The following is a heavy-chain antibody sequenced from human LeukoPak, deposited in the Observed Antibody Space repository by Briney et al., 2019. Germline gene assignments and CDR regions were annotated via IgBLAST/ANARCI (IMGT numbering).Heavy chain of an antibody. D-gene: IGHD6-19*01. Sequence: ASVKVSCKASGYTFTSYDINWVRQATGQGLEWMGWMNPNSGNTGYAQKFQGRVTMTRNTSISTAYMELSSLRSEDTAVYYCAREIDIDSSGWYDYWGQGTLVTVSS. CDR1: GYTFTSYD. J-gene: IGHJ4*02. CDR3: AREIDIDSSGWYDY. V-gene: IGHV1-8*01. CDR2: MNPNSGNT.